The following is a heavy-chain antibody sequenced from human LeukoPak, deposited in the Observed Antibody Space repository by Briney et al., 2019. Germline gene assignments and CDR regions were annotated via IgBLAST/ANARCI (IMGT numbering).Heavy chain of an antibody. CDR3: ARERQDTVIHSGAFDI. CDR2: IASDGSHT. D-gene: IGHD2-21*02. V-gene: IGHV3-30*04. J-gene: IGHJ3*02. CDR1: GFTFSNYF. Sequence: PGRSLRLSCAASGFTFSNYFMHWVRQAPGKGLEWVADIASDGSHTFYVESVKGRFTISRDNSKSTLYLQMNSLRAEDTAVYFCARERQDTVIHSGAFDIWGQGTMVTVSS.